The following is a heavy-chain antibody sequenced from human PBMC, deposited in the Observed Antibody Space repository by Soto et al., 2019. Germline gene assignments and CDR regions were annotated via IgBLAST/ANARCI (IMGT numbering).Heavy chain of an antibody. CDR1: GGSISSGGYS. D-gene: IGHD2-2*01. CDR3: ARVPDY. J-gene: IGHJ4*02. CDR2: MYHSGST. V-gene: IGHV4-30-2*01. Sequence: QLQLHESGSGLVKPSQTLSLTCAVSGGSISSGGYSWRWIRQPPGKGLEWIGYMYHSGSTYYNPSLQSRVTISRDRSKNQFSLKLSSVTAADTAVSYCARVPDYWGQGILVTVSS.